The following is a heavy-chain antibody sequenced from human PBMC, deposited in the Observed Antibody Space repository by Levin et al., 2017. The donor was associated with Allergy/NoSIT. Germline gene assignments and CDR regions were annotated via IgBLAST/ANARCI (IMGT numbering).Heavy chain of an antibody. CDR3: ARHLEFYGSGRRVLDD. Sequence: PSETLSLTCTVSGGSMNNYWWSWIRQPPGKGLEWIGYVSFSGSTDYNPSLGGRVTISVDTSKSQFYLRLRSVTAADTAVYHSARHLEFYGSGRRVLDDWGQGALVTVSS. D-gene: IGHD3-10*01. CDR1: GGSMNNYW. V-gene: IGHV4-59*08. CDR2: VSFSGST. J-gene: IGHJ4*02.